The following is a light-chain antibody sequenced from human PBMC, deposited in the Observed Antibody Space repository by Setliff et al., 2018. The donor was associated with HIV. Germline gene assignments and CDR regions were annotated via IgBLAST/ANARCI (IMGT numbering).Light chain of an antibody. CDR3: QKSNSAPRT. CDR2: AAS. J-gene: IGKJ1*01. Sequence: DIQMTQSPSSLSASVGDRVTITCRASQGISNSLAWYQQKPGKVPKLLIYAASTLQSGVPSRFSGSGSGTEFTLTINSLQPEDVATYYCQKSNSAPRTFGQGTKVDIK. CDR1: QGISNS. V-gene: IGKV1-27*01.